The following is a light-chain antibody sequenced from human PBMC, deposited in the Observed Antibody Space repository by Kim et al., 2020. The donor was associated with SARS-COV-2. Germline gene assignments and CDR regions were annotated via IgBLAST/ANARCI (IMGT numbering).Light chain of an antibody. V-gene: IGKV3-11*01. CDR1: QSVSSY. J-gene: IGKJ4*02. CDR2: YAS. CDR3: QQRSNWLT. Sequence: LCPGEWATLSCRASQSVSSYLAWYQQKPGQAPRLLIYYASSRATGIPARFSGSGSGTDFTLTISSLQPEDFAVYYCQQRSNWLTFGGGTKVDIK.